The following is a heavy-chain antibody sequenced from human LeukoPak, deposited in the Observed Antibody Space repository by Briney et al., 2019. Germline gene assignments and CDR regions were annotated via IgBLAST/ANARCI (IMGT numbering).Heavy chain of an antibody. J-gene: IGHJ4*02. CDR2: ISGGTGTI. Sequence: GGSLRLSCAASGFTFNSYSMSWVRQAPGKGLEWVSYISGGTGTIYYADSVKGRFTISRDNAKNSLFLQMNSLRAEDTAVYYCARGVLTGYYYFDYWGQGTLVTVSS. CDR1: GFTFNSYS. CDR3: ARGVLTGYYYFDY. V-gene: IGHV3-48*01. D-gene: IGHD3-9*01.